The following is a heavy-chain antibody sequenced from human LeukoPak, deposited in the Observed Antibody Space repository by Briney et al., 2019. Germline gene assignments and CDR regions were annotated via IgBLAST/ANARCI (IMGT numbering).Heavy chain of an antibody. CDR2: ISSNGGSA. CDR1: GFTFSTYY. V-gene: IGHV3-64*04. J-gene: IGHJ4*02. D-gene: IGHD3-10*01. CDR3: ARDRWGLSPSTGALLWFGELFTVDY. Sequence: PGGSLRLSCSASGFTFSTYYMHWVRQAPGQGLEYVSAISSNGGSAYYADSVKGRFTISRDNSKDTLYLQMNTIRAEDTAVYYCARDRWGLSPSTGALLWFGELFTVDYWGQGTLVTVSS.